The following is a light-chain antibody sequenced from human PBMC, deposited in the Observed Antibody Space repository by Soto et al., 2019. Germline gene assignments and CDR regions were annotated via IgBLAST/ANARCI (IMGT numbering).Light chain of an antibody. V-gene: IGLV2-14*01. Sequence: QSVLTQPASVSGSPGQSITISCTGTSSDIGGYNYVSWSQQHPGKAPKLMIYEVSNRPSGVSNRFSGSKSGNTASLTISGLQAEDEADYYCTSYTSSSTYVFGTGTRSPS. CDR2: EVS. J-gene: IGLJ1*01. CDR1: SSDIGGYNY. CDR3: TSYTSSSTYV.